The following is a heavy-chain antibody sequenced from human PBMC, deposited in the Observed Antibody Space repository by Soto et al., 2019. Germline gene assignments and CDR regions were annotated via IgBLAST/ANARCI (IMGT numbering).Heavy chain of an antibody. CDR2: TYYSGST. D-gene: IGHD2-15*01. CDR1: GGSISSGDYY. J-gene: IGHJ5*02. V-gene: IGHV4-30-4*01. CDR3: ARYYCSSGSCLVDP. Sequence: QVQLQESGPGLVKPSQTLSLTCTVSGGSISSGDYYWSWIRQPPGKGLEWIGYTYYSGSTYYNPSRKSRLTISVDTSKNQFSLKLSSVTAADTAVYYCARYYCSSGSCLVDPWGQGTLVTVSS.